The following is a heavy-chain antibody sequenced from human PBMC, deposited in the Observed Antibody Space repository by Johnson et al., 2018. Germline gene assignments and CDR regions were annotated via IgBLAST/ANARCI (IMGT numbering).Heavy chain of an antibody. CDR2: IRSKANSYAT. J-gene: IGHJ6*03. CDR3: AKGSGYDWNYYDSSGFYYYYMDV. V-gene: IGHV3-73*01. CDR1: GFTFSGST. Sequence: VQLVQSGGGLVQPGGSLKLSCAASGFTFSGSTMHWVRQASGKGLEWVGRIRSKANSYATDYAASVKGRVTLPRDDSKNTAYLQMNILKTEETAVYYCAKGSGYDWNYYDSSGFYYYYMDVWGKGTTVTVSS. D-gene: IGHD3-22*01.